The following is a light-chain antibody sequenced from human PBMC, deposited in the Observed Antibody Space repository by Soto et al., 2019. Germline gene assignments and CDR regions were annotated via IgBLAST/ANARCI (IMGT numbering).Light chain of an antibody. CDR3: QHYGDTPLT. CDR2: VSS. Sequence: EIVLTQSPGTLSLSPGGRATLSCRARQSVSRRLVWYQHRHGQSARLLISVSSMRASAVPVRCSGSGSGTDFTITRSRLEAADVEVYYCQHYGDTPLTFGRGTRLEI. V-gene: IGKV3-20*01. J-gene: IGKJ5*01. CDR1: QSVSRR.